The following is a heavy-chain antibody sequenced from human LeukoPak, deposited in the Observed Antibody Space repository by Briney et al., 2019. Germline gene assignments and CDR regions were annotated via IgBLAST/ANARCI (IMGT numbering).Heavy chain of an antibody. CDR1: GGTFNSYA. CDR2: IIPIFGTA. D-gene: IGHD4-11*01. J-gene: IGHJ6*03. CDR3: ARGGSTVTMRYYYYMDV. V-gene: IGHV1-69*13. Sequence: SVKVSCKASGGTFNSYAISGVRQAPGEGREWVGGIIPIFGTANYAQKSQGRPTITADESTSTAYMELSSLRSEDTVVYYCARGGSTVTMRYYYYMDVWGKGTPVTVSS.